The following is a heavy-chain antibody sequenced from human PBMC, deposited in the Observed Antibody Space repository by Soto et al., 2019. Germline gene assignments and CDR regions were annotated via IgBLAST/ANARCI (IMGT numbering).Heavy chain of an antibody. J-gene: IGHJ4*02. CDR1: GYTFTSYY. CDR3: ARDPDTAMAPYYFDY. Sequence: GASVKVSCKASGYTFTSYYMHWVRQAPGQGLEWMGIINPSGGSTSYAQKFQGRVTMTRDTSTSTVYMELSSLRSEDTAVYYCARDPDTAMAPYYFDYWSQGTLVTVSS. D-gene: IGHD5-18*01. CDR2: INPSGGST. V-gene: IGHV1-46*01.